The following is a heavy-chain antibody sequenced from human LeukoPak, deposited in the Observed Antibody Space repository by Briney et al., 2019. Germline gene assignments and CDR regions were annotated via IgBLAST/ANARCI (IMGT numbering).Heavy chain of an antibody. CDR2: INSDGGST. J-gene: IGHJ4*02. D-gene: IGHD5-12*01. V-gene: IGHV3-74*01. Sequence: GGALRLSCAASGFTFSSYWMHWVRQDPGKGLVWVSRINSDGGSTSYADSVKGRFTISRDNAKNTLYLQMYSLRAEDTAVYYCARGGGGYVGYWGQGTLVTVSS. CDR3: ARGGGGYVGY. CDR1: GFTFSSYW.